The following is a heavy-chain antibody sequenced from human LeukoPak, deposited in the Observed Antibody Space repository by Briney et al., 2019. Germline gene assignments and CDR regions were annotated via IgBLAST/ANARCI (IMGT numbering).Heavy chain of an antibody. CDR2: IGSSSSHI. J-gene: IGHJ3*02. V-gene: IGHV3-21*06. D-gene: IGHD3-10*01. Sequence: GSLRLSCAASGFSFSSYSMNWVRQAPGKGLEWVSSIGSSSSHIYYADLVKGRFTISRGNAKNSLYLQMNSLRAEDTAVYYCAREKNTYYGSGSFYSPDAFDIWGQGTMVTVSS. CDR1: GFSFSSYS. CDR3: AREKNTYYGSGSFYSPDAFDI.